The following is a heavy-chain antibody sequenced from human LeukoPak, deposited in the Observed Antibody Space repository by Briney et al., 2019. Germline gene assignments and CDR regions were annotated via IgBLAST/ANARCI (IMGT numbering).Heavy chain of an antibody. Sequence: GGSLRLSCAASGFTFSSYWMHWVRQAPGKGLVWVSRINSDGSSTSYADSVKGRFTISRDNAKNTLYLQMNSLRSDDTAVYYCARGFYVGESGSYDYWGQGTLVTVSS. CDR1: GFTFSSYW. J-gene: IGHJ4*02. CDR2: INSDGSST. V-gene: IGHV3-74*01. CDR3: ARGFYVGESGSYDY. D-gene: IGHD1-26*01.